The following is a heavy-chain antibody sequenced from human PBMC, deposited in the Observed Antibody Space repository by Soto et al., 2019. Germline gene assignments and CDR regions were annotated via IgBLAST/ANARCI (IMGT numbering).Heavy chain of an antibody. CDR3: ARLPDSGSYIDS. CDR2: INHRGRT. J-gene: IGHJ4*02. Sequence: SETLSLTCAVYSGSFSGYYWSWIRQPPGKGLEWIGEINHRGRTNCNPSLKSRVTMSVDAPKNQFSLKMSSLTAADTAVYYCARLPDSGSYIDSWGQGTLVTVSS. D-gene: IGHD1-26*01. V-gene: IGHV4-34*01. CDR1: SGSFSGYY.